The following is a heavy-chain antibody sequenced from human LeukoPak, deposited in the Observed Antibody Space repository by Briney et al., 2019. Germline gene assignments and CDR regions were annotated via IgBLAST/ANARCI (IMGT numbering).Heavy chain of an antibody. V-gene: IGHV1-69*06. Sequence: ASVKVSCKASGGTFSSYAISWVRQAPGQGLEWMGGIIPIFGTANYAQKFQGRVTITADKSTSTAYMELSSLRSEDTAVYYCARGTFRVINYYYYYMDVWGKGTTVTVSS. CDR3: ARGTFRVINYYYYYMDV. CDR2: IIPIFGTA. D-gene: IGHD2/OR15-2a*01. CDR1: GGTFSSYA. J-gene: IGHJ6*03.